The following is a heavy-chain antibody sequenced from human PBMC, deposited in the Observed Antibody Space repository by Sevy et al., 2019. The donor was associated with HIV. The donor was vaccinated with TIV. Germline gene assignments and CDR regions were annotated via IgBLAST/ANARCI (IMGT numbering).Heavy chain of an antibody. V-gene: IGHV3-74*01. CDR2: MNTDGSST. Sequence: GSLRLSYEASGFDFSSHWMQWVRQAPGKGLVWVSRMNTDGSSTNYADSVKGRFTISRDNAKNTLYLEMNNLRDEDTALYYCATPRFDFWGPGTLVTVSS. CDR1: GFDFSSHW. J-gene: IGHJ4*02. CDR3: ATPRFDF.